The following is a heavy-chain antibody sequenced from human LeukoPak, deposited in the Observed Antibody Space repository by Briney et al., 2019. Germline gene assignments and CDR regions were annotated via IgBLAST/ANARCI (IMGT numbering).Heavy chain of an antibody. J-gene: IGHJ5*02. CDR1: GFTFSSYS. V-gene: IGHV3-21*01. D-gene: IGHD5-18*01. Sequence: GGSLRLSCAASGFTFSSYSMNWVRQAPGKGLEWVSSISGSSSYIYYADSVKGRFTISRDNAKNSLYLQTNSLRADDTAVYYCARAHEEYSYAYNWFDPWGQGTLVTVSS. CDR3: ARAHEEYSYAYNWFDP. CDR2: ISGSSSYI.